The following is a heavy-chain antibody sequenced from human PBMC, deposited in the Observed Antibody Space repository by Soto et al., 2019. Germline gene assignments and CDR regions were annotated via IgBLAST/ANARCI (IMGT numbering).Heavy chain of an antibody. V-gene: IGHV3-33*08. CDR1: GFTFSRYG. Sequence: PGGSLRLSCAASGFTFSRYGMHWVRQAPDKGLEWVTVIWSDGSQKYYKDSMKGRFAISRDNSRNTLYLQINNLRVEDTATYYCVRGDGDFPSSYYFYMDVWGKGTTVTVS. CDR3: VRGDGDFPSSYYFYMDV. J-gene: IGHJ6*03. D-gene: IGHD4-17*01. CDR2: IWSDGSQK.